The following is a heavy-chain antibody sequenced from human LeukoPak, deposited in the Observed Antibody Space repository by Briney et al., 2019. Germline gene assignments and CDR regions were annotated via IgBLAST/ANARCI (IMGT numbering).Heavy chain of an antibody. V-gene: IGHV3-48*04. CDR1: GFTFSGHN. D-gene: IGHD3-16*01. CDR3: ARAMSTFGGVRNYFDS. J-gene: IGHJ4*02. Sequence: GGSLRLSCAASGFTFSGHNINWVRQAPGKGLEWISFVSISSGTIYYADSVKGRFRISRDNAKSSLDLEMNSLRAEDTAVYYCARAMSTFGGVRNYFDSWGQGTLVTVSS. CDR2: VSISSGTI.